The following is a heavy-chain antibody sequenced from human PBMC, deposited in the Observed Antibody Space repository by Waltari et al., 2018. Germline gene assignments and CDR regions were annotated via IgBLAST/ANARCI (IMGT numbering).Heavy chain of an antibody. CDR1: GFTFNDYG. CDR3: AKLGGLYASGWPDSTNYMAV. J-gene: IGHJ6*03. V-gene: IGHV3-23*03. CDR2: ISSAGRT. Sequence: DVPVWASGGDFVKPGGSLGLPWAASGFTFNDYGLCWVRQVPGKGLEWVSVISSAGRTNHADSVKGRFTISTDNSKKTVFLEMNSLRPDDTAVYYCAKLGGLYASGWPDSTNYMAVWGKGTTVTVSS. D-gene: IGHD6-19*01.